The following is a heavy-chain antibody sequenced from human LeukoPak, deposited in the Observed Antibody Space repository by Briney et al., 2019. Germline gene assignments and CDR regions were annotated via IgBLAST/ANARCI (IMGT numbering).Heavy chain of an antibody. V-gene: IGHV3-74*03. J-gene: IGHJ4*02. Sequence: GGSLRLSCVASGFTLRTYWMNWVRQGPGKALLWVARIDRDGTLMTHADSVEGRFTISRDNAQNTVYLQMSDLRDEDTATYYCVRDLGDYWGQGTLVTVSS. CDR2: IDRDGTLM. CDR1: GFTLRTYW. CDR3: VRDLGDY.